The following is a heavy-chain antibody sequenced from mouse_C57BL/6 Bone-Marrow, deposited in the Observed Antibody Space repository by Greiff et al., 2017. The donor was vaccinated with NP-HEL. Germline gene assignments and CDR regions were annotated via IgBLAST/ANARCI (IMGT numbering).Heavy chain of an antibody. CDR2: ISNGGGST. D-gene: IGHD2-3*01. J-gene: IGHJ4*01. V-gene: IGHV5-12*01. Sequence: EVKLVESGGGLVQPGGSLKLSCAASGFTFSDYYMYWVRQTPEKRLEWVAYISNGGGSTYYPDTVKGRFTISRDNAKNTLYLQMSRLKSEDTAMYYCARHDGYYVRYGMDYWGQGTSVTVSS. CDR1: GFTFSDYY. CDR3: ARHDGYYVRYGMDY.